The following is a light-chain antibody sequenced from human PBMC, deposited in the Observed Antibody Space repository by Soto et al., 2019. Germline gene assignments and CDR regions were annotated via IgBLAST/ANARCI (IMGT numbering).Light chain of an antibody. J-gene: IGKJ1*01. CDR1: QNIASY. V-gene: IGKV1-9*01. CDR3: QQLYNYPRT. Sequence: DIQLPQSTSFLPASFGDRFTITCLANQNIASYLAWFQQKPGKAPELLIFHASTLRSGVPSRFSGSGSGTEYTLTISNLQPEDFATYYCQQLYNYPRTFGQGTKVDI. CDR2: HAS.